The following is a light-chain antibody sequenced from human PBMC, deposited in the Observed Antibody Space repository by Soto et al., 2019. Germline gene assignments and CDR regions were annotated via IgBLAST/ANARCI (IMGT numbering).Light chain of an antibody. Sequence: DIQITQSPSTLSASVGDRVTITCRASQSISSWLAWYQQKPGKAPKLLIYDASSLESGVPSRFSGSGFGTEFILTISSLQPDDFATYSCQHYGGLWTFGQGTKVDI. CDR2: DAS. CDR3: QHYGGLWT. V-gene: IGKV1-5*01. CDR1: QSISSW. J-gene: IGKJ1*01.